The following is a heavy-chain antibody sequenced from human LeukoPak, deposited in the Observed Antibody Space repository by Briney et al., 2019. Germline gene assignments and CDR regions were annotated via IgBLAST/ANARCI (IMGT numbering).Heavy chain of an antibody. J-gene: IGHJ3*02. V-gene: IGHV3-9*03. CDR1: GFTFDDYA. CDR2: ISWNSGSI. D-gene: IGHD6-13*01. Sequence: PGGSLRLYCAASGFTFDDYAMHWVRQAPGKGLEWVSGISWNSGSIGYADSVKGRFTISRANAKNTLYLQMNSLRAEDMALYYCAKAAGTGLGAFDIWGQGTMVTVSS. CDR3: AKAAGTGLGAFDI.